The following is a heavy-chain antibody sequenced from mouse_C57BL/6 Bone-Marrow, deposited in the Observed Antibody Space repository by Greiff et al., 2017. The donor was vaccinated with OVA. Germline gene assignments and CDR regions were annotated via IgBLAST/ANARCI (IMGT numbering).Heavy chain of an antibody. Sequence: EVKLMESGPGLVKPSQSLSLTCSVTGYSITSGYYWNWIRQFPGNKLEWMGYISYDGSNNYNPSLKNRISITRDTSKNQFFLKLNSVTTEDTATYYGARGGTGGGRFAYWGQGTLVTVSA. J-gene: IGHJ3*01. CDR1: GYSITSGYY. CDR2: ISYDGSN. V-gene: IGHV3-6*01. D-gene: IGHD4-1*01. CDR3: ARGGTGGGRFAY.